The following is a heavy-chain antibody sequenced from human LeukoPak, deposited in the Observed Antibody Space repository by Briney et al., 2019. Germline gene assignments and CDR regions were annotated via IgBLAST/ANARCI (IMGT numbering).Heavy chain of an antibody. CDR2: VSSNGGST. Sequence: GGSLRLSCAASGFTFSSYGMHWGRQAPGKGLEYVSAVSSNGGSTYYANSVKGRFTISRDNSKNTLYLQMGSLRAEDMAVYYCARDSGAGGYSYGHDAFDIWGQGTMVTVSS. CDR3: ARDSGAGGYSYGHDAFDI. J-gene: IGHJ3*02. V-gene: IGHV3-64*01. D-gene: IGHD5-18*01. CDR1: GFTFSSYG.